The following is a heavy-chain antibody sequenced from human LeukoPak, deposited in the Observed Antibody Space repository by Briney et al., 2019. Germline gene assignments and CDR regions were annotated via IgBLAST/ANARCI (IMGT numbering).Heavy chain of an antibody. D-gene: IGHD3-22*01. CDR3: AKDHYDGTAYYGYYYSIDV. CDR1: GFTFSNYA. CDR2: INGGGGST. Sequence: GGSLRLSCAASGFTFSNYAMTWVRQAPGKGLEWVASINGGGGSTHYADSVKGRFDISRDNSKITLSLQMNSLRAEDTAVYYCAKDHYDGTAYYGYYYSIDVWGQGTTVTVSS. J-gene: IGHJ6*02. V-gene: IGHV3-23*01.